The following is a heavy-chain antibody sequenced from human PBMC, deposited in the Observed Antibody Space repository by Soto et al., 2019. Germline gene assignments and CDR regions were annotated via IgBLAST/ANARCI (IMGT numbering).Heavy chain of an antibody. V-gene: IGHV1-24*01. Sequence: ASVKVSCKVSGYTLTELSMHWVRQAPGKGLEWMGGFDPEDGETIYAQKFQGRVTMTEDTSTDTAYMELSSLRSEDTAVYYCVAALLWFGTSPNPFYPWGQGTRVTVAS. CDR2: FDPEDGET. D-gene: IGHD3-10*01. CDR3: VAALLWFGTSPNPFYP. J-gene: IGHJ5*02. CDR1: GYTLTELS.